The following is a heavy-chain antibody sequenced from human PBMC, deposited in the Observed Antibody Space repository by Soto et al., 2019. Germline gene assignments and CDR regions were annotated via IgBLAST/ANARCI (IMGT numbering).Heavy chain of an antibody. D-gene: IGHD1-20*01. CDR1: GFSFSVYA. CDR2: TGASGRTT. Sequence: VQLLESGGALVQPGGSLRLSCAASGFSFSVYAMTWVRQAPGKGLEWVSTTGASGRTTYYADSVKGRFTVSRDNSKNTLDLQMSSLRADDTAVYYCATVHNTSRSFDYWGQGTVVTVSS. V-gene: IGHV3-23*01. J-gene: IGHJ4*02. CDR3: ATVHNTSRSFDY.